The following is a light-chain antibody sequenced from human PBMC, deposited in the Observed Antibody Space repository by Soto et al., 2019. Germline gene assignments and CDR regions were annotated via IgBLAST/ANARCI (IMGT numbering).Light chain of an antibody. J-gene: IGKJ1*01. CDR1: QSVGSSY. V-gene: IGKV3-20*01. CDR3: RQYGSSRWT. CDR2: GAS. Sequence: EIVLTQSPGTLSLSPGERATLSCRASQSVGSSYLAWYQQKPGQAPRLLIYGASSRATGIPDRFSGSGSGTDFTLTISRLEPEDFAVYYCRQYGSSRWTFGQGTKVEIK.